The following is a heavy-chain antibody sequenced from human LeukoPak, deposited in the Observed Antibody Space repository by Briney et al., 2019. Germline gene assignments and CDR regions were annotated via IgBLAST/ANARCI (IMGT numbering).Heavy chain of an antibody. V-gene: IGHV1-2*02. CDR2: INPNSGGT. CDR3: ARDRAPVLRYFDWSDAFDI. J-gene: IGHJ3*02. Sequence: ASVKVSCKASGYTFTDYYIQWVRQAPGQGLEWMGWINPNSGGTSYAQKFQGRVTMTRDTSISTAYMELSRLRSDDTAVYYCARDRAPVLRYFDWSDAFDIWGQGTMVTVSS. CDR1: GYTFTDYY. D-gene: IGHD3-9*01.